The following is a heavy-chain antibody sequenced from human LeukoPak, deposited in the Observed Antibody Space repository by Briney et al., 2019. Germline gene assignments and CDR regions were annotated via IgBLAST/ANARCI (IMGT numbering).Heavy chain of an antibody. J-gene: IGHJ6*02. CDR3: AKDLPDFWSGEYYYYYGMDV. CDR1: GFTFSSYG. V-gene: IGHV3-30*18. Sequence: GRSLRLSCVASGFTFSSYGMHWVRQAPGKGLEWVAVISYDGSNKYYADSVKGRFTISRDNSKNTLYLQMNSLRAEDTAVYHCAKDLPDFWSGEYYYYYGMDVWGQGTTVTVSS. CDR2: ISYDGSNK. D-gene: IGHD3-3*01.